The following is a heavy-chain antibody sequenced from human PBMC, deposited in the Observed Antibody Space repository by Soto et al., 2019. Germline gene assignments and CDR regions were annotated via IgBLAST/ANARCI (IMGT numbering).Heavy chain of an antibody. V-gene: IGHV5-51*01. Sequence: PXESLTISRKVSGYIFTSNWIGWVRQMPGKGLEWMGIIYPGDSNTRYSPSFQGQVTISADKSISTAYLQWNSLKASDTALYYCARKPAGHFDYWGQGTLVTVSS. CDR1: GYIFTSNW. CDR2: IYPGDSNT. D-gene: IGHD2-15*01. CDR3: ARKPAGHFDY. J-gene: IGHJ4*02.